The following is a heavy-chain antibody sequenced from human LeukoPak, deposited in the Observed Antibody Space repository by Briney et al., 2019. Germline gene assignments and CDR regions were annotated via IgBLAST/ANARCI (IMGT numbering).Heavy chain of an antibody. CDR2: IYSGGST. V-gene: IGHV3-66*01. D-gene: IGHD2-15*01. CDR1: GFTVSSNY. CDR3: ARERCSGGSCYWFDP. Sequence: GGSLRLSCAASGFTVSSNYMSWVRQAPGKGLEWVSVIYSGGSTYYADSVKGRFTISRDNSKNTVYLQMNSLRAEDTAVYYCARERCSGGSCYWFDPWGQGTLVTVSS. J-gene: IGHJ5*02.